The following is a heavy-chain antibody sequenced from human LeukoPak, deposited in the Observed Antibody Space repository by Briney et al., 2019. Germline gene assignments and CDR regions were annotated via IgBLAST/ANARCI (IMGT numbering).Heavy chain of an antibody. CDR3: ARAQCYCSSTSCYGTWFDP. CDR2: MNPNSCNT. J-gene: IGHJ5*02. Sequence: ASVKVSCKASGYTFTSYDINWVRQATGQGLEWIGWMNPNSCNTGYAQKFQGRVTMTKNTSLSTADMELRSLISEDPAVYYCARAQCYCSSTSCYGTWFDPWGQGTLVTVSS. V-gene: IGHV1-8*01. CDR1: GYTFTSYD. D-gene: IGHD2-2*01.